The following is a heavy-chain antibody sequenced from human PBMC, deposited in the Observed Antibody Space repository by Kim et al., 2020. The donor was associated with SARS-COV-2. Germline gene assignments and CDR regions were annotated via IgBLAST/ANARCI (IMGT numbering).Heavy chain of an antibody. D-gene: IGHD2-2*01. CDR1: GYSFTSYW. CDR3: ARAHIVVVPAAIHGNWFDP. CDR2: IYPGDSDT. V-gene: IGHV5-51*01. Sequence: GESLKISCKGSGYSFTSYWIGWVRQMPGKGLEWMGIIYPGDSDTRYSPSFQGQVTISADKSISTAYLQWSSLKASDTAMYYCARAHIVVVPAAIHGNWFDPWGQGTLVTVSS. J-gene: IGHJ5*02.